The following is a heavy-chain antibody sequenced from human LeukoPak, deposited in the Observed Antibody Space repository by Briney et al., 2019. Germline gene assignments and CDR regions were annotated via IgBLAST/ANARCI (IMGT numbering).Heavy chain of an antibody. CDR3: ARAAYYYGSGSSGNAFDI. Sequence: GGSLRLSCAASGSTFSSYSMNWVRQAPGKGLEWVSSISSSSSYIYYADSVKGRFTISRDNAKNSLYLQMNSLRAEDTAVYYCARAAYYYGSGSSGNAFDIWGQGTMVTVSS. J-gene: IGHJ3*02. V-gene: IGHV3-21*01. CDR1: GSTFSSYS. D-gene: IGHD3-10*01. CDR2: ISSSSSYI.